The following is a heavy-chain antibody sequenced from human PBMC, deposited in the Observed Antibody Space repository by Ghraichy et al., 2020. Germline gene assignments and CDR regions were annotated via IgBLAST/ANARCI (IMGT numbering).Heavy chain of an antibody. D-gene: IGHD2-15*01. Sequence: ETLSLTCAVYGGSFSGYSWSWIRQPPGKGLEWIGEINHSGSTNYNPSLKSRVTVSVDTSKNQFSLKLRSVTAADTAVYYCASRYCSGGDCYSWFDPWGQGTLVTVSS. CDR2: INHSGST. CDR1: GGSFSGYS. V-gene: IGHV4-34*01. CDR3: ASRYCSGGDCYSWFDP. J-gene: IGHJ5*02.